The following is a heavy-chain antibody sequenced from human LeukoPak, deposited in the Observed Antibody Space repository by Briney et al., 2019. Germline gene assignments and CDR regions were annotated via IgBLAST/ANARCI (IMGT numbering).Heavy chain of an antibody. Sequence: GESLKISCKGSGYSFSNYYIDWVRQMPGKGLECMGVMYPDGSDIRYSPSFQGQVTISADKSIDTAYLQWSSLKASDSGMCYCASRTGSYYPFDSWGQGTLVTVSS. CDR3: ASRTGSYYPFDS. D-gene: IGHD1-26*01. CDR1: GYSFSNYY. CDR2: MYPDGSDI. J-gene: IGHJ4*02. V-gene: IGHV5-51*01.